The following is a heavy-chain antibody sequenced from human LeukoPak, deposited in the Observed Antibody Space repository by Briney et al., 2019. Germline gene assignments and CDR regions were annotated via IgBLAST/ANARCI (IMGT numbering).Heavy chain of an antibody. CDR3: ARGYYYDSSGYYYPPSG. Sequence: KPSETLSLTCTVSGYSITSGYYWGWIRQPPGKGLEWIGSIYYSGSTYYSPSLKSRVTISVDTSENQFSLKLSSVTAADTAVYYCARGYYYDSSGYYYPPSGWGQGTLVTVSS. V-gene: IGHV4-38-2*02. CDR2: IYYSGST. D-gene: IGHD3-22*01. CDR1: GYSITSGYY. J-gene: IGHJ4*02.